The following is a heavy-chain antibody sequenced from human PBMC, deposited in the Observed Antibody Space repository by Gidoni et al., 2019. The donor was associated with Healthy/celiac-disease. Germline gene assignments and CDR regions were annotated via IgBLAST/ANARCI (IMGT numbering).Heavy chain of an antibody. CDR1: GFTVSSNY. Sequence: EVQLGESGGGWGQPGGSLRLSWAASGFTVSSNYMSWVRQAPGKGLEWVSVIYCGGSTYSPDSVKGIFTISRDYSKNTLYLQMNSLRAEDTALYYCAREGYDILTGFEPVDYWGQGTLVTVSS. D-gene: IGHD3-9*01. J-gene: IGHJ4*02. CDR3: AREGYDILTGFEPVDY. V-gene: IGHV3-66*01. CDR2: IYCGGST.